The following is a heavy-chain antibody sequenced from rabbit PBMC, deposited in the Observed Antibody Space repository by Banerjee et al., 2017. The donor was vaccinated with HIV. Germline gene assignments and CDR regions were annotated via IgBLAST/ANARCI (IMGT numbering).Heavy chain of an antibody. J-gene: IGHJ4*01. CDR3: AGPLVDNTNL. D-gene: IGHD1-1*01. V-gene: IGHV1S40*01. CDR2: IDTNTGKT. Sequence: QSLEESGGDLVKPGASLTLTCTASGFPISSSWWICRVRQAPGKGLEWIGFIDTNTGKTFYASRGKGRVIIPKNTPTTATLQITVPTVPDTAAYLCAGPLVDNTNLGGPATLCTV. CDR1: GFPISSSWW.